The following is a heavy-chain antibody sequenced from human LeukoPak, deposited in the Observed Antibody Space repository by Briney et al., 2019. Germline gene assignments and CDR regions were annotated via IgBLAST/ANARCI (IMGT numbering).Heavy chain of an antibody. Sequence: GGSLRLSCAASGFSFSSYWMSWVRQAPGKGLEWVANIKQDGSEKYYVDSVKGRFTISRDNAKNSLYLQMNSLRAEDTAVYYCARGRDSYGQYYYYYYYMDVWGKGTTVTVSS. CDR1: GFSFSSYW. CDR3: ARGRDSYGQYYYYYYYMDV. D-gene: IGHD5-18*01. CDR2: IKQDGSEK. J-gene: IGHJ6*03. V-gene: IGHV3-7*01.